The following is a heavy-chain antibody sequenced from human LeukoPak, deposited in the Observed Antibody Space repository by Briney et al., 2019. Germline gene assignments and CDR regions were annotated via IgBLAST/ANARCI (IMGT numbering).Heavy chain of an antibody. CDR1: GFTFSSYE. CDR2: ISSGGSSI. Sequence: GGSLRLSCAASGFTFSSYEMNWVRQAPGKGLEWVSYISSGGSSIYYADSVKGRFTISRDNAKNSLYLQMNSLRAEDTAVYYCARSSGWYTGFDYWGQGTLVTVSS. V-gene: IGHV3-48*03. J-gene: IGHJ4*02. CDR3: ARSSGWYTGFDY. D-gene: IGHD6-19*01.